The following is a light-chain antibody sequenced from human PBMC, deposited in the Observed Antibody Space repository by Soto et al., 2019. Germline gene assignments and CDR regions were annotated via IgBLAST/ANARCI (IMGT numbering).Light chain of an antibody. J-gene: IGKJ4*01. Sequence: EIVLTQSPATLSLSPGERDTLSCRASQSVSSYLAWYQQKPGQAPRLLIYDASNRATGIPARFSGSVSGTDFTLTISSLEPEDFAVYYCQQRSNWPPFTFGGGTKVDIK. CDR2: DAS. CDR1: QSVSSY. V-gene: IGKV3-11*01. CDR3: QQRSNWPPFT.